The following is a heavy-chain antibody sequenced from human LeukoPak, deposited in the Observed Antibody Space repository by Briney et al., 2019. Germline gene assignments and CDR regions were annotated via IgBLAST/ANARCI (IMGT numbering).Heavy chain of an antibody. Sequence: ASVKVSCKASGYTFTSYYMHWVRQAPGQGLEWMGIINPSGGSTSYAQKFQGRVTMTRDMSTSTVYMELSSLRSEDTAVYYCARDGDDAKYYYYYYYMDVWGKGTTVTVSS. CDR3: ARDGDDAKYYYYYYYMDV. D-gene: IGHD4-17*01. J-gene: IGHJ6*03. CDR2: INPSGGST. V-gene: IGHV1-46*01. CDR1: GYTFTSYY.